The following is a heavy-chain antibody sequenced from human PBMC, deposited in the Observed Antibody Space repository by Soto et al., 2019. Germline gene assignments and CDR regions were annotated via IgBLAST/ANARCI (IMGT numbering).Heavy chain of an antibody. CDR3: AREEQQLVNDDPNYYFDY. D-gene: IGHD6-13*01. CDR1: GFTFSSYG. J-gene: IGHJ4*02. Sequence: QVQLVESGGGVVQRGRSLRLSCAASGFTFSSYGMHWVRQAPGKGLEWVAVIWYDGSNKYYADSVKGRFTISRDNSKNTLYLQMNSLRAEDTAVYYCAREEQQLVNDDPNYYFDYWGQGTLVTVSS. V-gene: IGHV3-33*01. CDR2: IWYDGSNK.